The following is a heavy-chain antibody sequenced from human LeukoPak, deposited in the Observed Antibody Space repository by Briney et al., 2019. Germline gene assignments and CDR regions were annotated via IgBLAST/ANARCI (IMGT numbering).Heavy chain of an antibody. J-gene: IGHJ5*02. Sequence: GSXXLSCAASGFXFSRXXXXXVRQAPGKGXXXXXTISNXXXXIYXANSXXXXXXXXXDNAENTVYLEMSSLRVEDTALYYCTKDSIIVNSWGFDLWGQGTLVTVSS. D-gene: IGHD1-26*01. CDR1: GFXFSRXX. CDR3: TKDSIIVNSWGFDL. CDR2: ISNXXXXI. V-gene: IGHV3-21*01.